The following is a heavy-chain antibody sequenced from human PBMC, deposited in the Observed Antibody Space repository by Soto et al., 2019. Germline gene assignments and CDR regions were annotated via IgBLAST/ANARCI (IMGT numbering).Heavy chain of an antibody. Sequence: EVQLLESGGDLVQPGGSLRLSCAASGFTFSTYAMSLVRQAPGKGLEWVSTISSSGGNTYYTDSVKGRFTISRDNSKNTLYLQMNSLRAEDTAIYYCAKRPTSTGFGDPFDIWGQGTMVTVSS. CDR3: AKRPTSTGFGDPFDI. V-gene: IGHV3-23*01. J-gene: IGHJ3*02. CDR1: GFTFSTYA. D-gene: IGHD3-10*01. CDR2: ISSSGGNT.